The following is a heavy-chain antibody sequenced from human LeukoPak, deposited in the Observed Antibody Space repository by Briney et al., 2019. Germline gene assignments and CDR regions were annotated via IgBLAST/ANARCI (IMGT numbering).Heavy chain of an antibody. CDR3: ARTFEHGDPPSDY. Sequence: VSGPALVKPTQTLTLTCTFSGFSLSTSGMCVSWIRQPPGKALEWLARSDWDDDKYYNTSLKTRLTISKDTSKNQGCLTMTNMEPVDTATYYCARTFEHGDPPSDYWGQGTLVTVSS. CDR2: SDWDDDK. J-gene: IGHJ4*02. D-gene: IGHD4-17*01. CDR1: GFSLSTSGMC. V-gene: IGHV2-70*11.